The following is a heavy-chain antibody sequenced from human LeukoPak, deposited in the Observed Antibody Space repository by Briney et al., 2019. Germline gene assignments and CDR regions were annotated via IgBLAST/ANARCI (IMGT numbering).Heavy chain of an antibody. CDR1: GYTFTGYY. J-gene: IGHJ5*02. Sequence: ASVKVSCKASGYTFTGYYMHWVRQAPGQGLEWMGWINPNSGGTNYAQKFQGRVTMTRDTSISTAYMELSRLRSDDTAVYYCARELWDILTGYYPGREYWFDPWGQGTLVTVSS. CDR2: INPNSGGT. D-gene: IGHD3-9*01. CDR3: ARELWDILTGYYPGREYWFDP. V-gene: IGHV1-2*02.